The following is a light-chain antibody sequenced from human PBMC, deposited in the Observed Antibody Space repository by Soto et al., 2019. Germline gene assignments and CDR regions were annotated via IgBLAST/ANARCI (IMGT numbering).Light chain of an antibody. CDR2: DAS. J-gene: IGKJ2*01. CDR1: QRISNSY. V-gene: IGKV3-20*01. Sequence: EIVWTQSPGTLSLSPGERATLSCRASQRISNSYLAWYQQKPGQAPRLLLYDASSRATGIPDRVSGSGSGTDFTLTISRLEPEDFAVYYCQQYARPPYAFGQGTKVDIK. CDR3: QQYARPPYA.